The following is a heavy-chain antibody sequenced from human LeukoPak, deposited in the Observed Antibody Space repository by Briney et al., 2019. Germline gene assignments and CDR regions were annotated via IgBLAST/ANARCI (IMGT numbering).Heavy chain of an antibody. CDR1: GFTFRSYA. J-gene: IGHJ4*02. CDR3: AREAPYYYDSSGYFDY. D-gene: IGHD3-22*01. Sequence: GGSLRLSCAASGFTFRSYAMHWVRQAPGKGLEWVAVISDDGSNKYNADSVKARFTISRGNSKNTLYLQMNSLRAEDTAVYYCAREAPYYYDSSGYFDYWGQGTLVTVSS. CDR2: ISDDGSNK. V-gene: IGHV3-30-3*01.